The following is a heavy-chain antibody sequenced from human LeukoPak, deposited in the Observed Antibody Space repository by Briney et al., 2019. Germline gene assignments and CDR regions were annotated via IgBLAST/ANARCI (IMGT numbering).Heavy chain of an antibody. D-gene: IGHD3-16*01. V-gene: IGHV1-18*01. CDR3: ARKDFRGGFDY. J-gene: IGHJ4*02. CDR1: GYTFTSYG. Sequence: GAPVKVSCKASGYTFTSYGISWVRQAPGQGLEWMGWISAYNGDTNYAQKLQGRVTMTTDTSTSTAYMELRSLRSDDTAVYYCARKDFRGGFDYWGQGTLVTVSS. CDR2: ISAYNGDT.